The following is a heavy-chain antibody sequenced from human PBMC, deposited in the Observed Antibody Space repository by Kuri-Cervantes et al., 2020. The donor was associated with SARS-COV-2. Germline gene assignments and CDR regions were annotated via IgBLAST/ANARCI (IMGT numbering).Heavy chain of an antibody. Sequence: GESLEISCAASGFTFSSYGMHWVRQAPGKGLEWVAVISYDGSNKYYADSVKGRFTISRDNFKNTLYLQINSLRAEETAVYYCAKDLGIVVAISASIDYWGQGTLVTVSS. V-gene: IGHV3-30*18. D-gene: IGHD3-22*01. CDR1: GFTFSSYG. J-gene: IGHJ4*02. CDR3: AKDLGIVVAISASIDY. CDR2: ISYDGSNK.